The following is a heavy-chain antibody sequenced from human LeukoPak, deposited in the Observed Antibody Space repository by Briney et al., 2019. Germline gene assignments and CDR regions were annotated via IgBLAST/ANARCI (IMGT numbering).Heavy chain of an antibody. D-gene: IGHD3-3*01. Sequence: GGSLRLSCAASGFTFRNHSMNWVRQAPGRGLEWVSYISRDSSTIYYADSVKGRFTISRDNAKNSLYLQMNSLRAEDTAVYYCARLSGSRLPGYWGQGTLVTVSS. J-gene: IGHJ4*02. CDR1: GFTFRNHS. CDR2: ISRDSSTI. V-gene: IGHV3-48*01. CDR3: ARLSGSRLPGY.